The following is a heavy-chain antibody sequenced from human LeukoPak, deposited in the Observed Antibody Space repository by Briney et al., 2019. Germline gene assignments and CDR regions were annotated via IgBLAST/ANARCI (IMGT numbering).Heavy chain of an antibody. CDR2: IYYSGST. D-gene: IGHD5-12*01. CDR1: GGSVRGYY. V-gene: IGHV4-59*08. J-gene: IGHJ6*04. CDR3: ARRVQKASGRYDYYYFMDV. Sequence: SETLSLTCTVSGGSVRGYYWTWIRQAPGKGLEFVAYIYYSGSTNYNPSLKSRVSTSLDTPTNQLTLRLTSVTDTDTATYYCARRVQKASGRYDYYYFMDVWGSGTPVTVSS.